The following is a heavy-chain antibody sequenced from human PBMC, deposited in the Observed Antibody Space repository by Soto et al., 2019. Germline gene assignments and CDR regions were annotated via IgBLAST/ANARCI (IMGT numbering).Heavy chain of an antibody. Sequence: PSATLSLTCAVSGGSISSSNWWSWVRQPPGKGLEWIGEIYHSGSTNYNPSLKSRVTISVDKSKNQFSLKLSSVTAADTAVYYCARDVDYYGSGSYLGYWGQGTLVTVSS. CDR3: ARDVDYYGSGSYLGY. CDR2: IYHSGST. D-gene: IGHD3-10*01. J-gene: IGHJ4*02. CDR1: GGSISSSNW. V-gene: IGHV4-4*02.